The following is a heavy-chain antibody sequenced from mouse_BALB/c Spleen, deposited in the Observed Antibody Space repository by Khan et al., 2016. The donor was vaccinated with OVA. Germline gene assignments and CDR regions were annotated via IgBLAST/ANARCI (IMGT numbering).Heavy chain of an antibody. CDR3: ARCTMITTEFAY. J-gene: IGHJ3*01. V-gene: IGHV1S81*02. Sequence: QVQLQQPGAELVKPGASVKLSCKATGYTFTSYWMHWVKQRPGQGLEWIGEINPSNGRTNYNEKFKSKATLTVDKSSNTAYMQLSSLTSEDSAVXYCARCTMITTEFAYWGQGTLVTVSA. CDR1: GYTFTSYW. CDR2: INPSNGRT. D-gene: IGHD2-4*01.